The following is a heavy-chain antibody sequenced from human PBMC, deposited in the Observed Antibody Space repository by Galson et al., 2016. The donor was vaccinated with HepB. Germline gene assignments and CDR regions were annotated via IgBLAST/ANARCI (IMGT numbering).Heavy chain of an antibody. CDR3: ARGGHIVATFDY. Sequence: SLRLSCAASGFTFSNFAMSWVRQAPGKGLEWVSGISSNGNDIYYADSVRGRFATSRDNPKNTLYLQMNNLRAEDTAAYYCARGGHIVATFDYWGQGTLVTVSS. CDR1: GFTFSNFA. J-gene: IGHJ4*02. V-gene: IGHV3-23*01. D-gene: IGHD5-12*01. CDR2: ISSNGNDI.